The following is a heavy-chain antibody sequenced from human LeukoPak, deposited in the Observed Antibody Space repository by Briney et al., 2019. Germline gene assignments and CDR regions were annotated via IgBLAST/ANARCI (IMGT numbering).Heavy chain of an antibody. D-gene: IGHD2-15*01. J-gene: IGHJ4*02. CDR2: MNPNSGAT. V-gene: IGHV1-8*02. CDR3: AREVVGNGWPPHFGDY. CDR1: GYTFTSYG. Sequence: ASVKVSCKASGYTFTSYGISWVRQATGQGPEWMGWMNPNSGATGYAQKFQGRVAMTRDTSTSTVYMELSSLRSEDTAVYYCAREVVGNGWPPHFGDYWGQGTLVTVSS.